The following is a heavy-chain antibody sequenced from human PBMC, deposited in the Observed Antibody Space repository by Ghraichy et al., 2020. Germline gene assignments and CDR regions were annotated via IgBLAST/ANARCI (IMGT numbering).Heavy chain of an antibody. CDR3: AKAGEYSHGRFDC. CDR1: GFTFNTYA. V-gene: IGHV3-23*01. CDR2: ISNDGVNT. Sequence: GGSLRLSCEASGFTFNTYAMSWVRLTPGKGLEWVSTISNDGVNTYYADSAKGRFSISRDVSKNTLYLQMNSLRADDTAVYYCAKAGEYSHGRFDCWGQGSLVAVSS. J-gene: IGHJ4*02. D-gene: IGHD5-18*01.